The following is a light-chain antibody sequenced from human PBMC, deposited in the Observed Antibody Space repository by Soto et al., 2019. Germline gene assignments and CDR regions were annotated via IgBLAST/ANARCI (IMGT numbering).Light chain of an antibody. CDR1: SRHVGAHNY. V-gene: IGLV2-8*01. CDR2: EVS. Sequence: QSALTQPPSASGSPGQSVTISCTGTSRHVGAHNYVSWYQHHPGKAPKLIIYEVSKRPSGVPDRFSGSKSGNTASLTVSGLQAEDEADFYCYTCAGGSNRVFGGGTKLTVL. CDR3: YTCAGGSNRV. J-gene: IGLJ3*02.